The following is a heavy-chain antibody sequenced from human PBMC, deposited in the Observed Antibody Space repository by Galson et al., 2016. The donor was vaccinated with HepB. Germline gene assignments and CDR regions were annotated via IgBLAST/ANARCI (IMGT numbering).Heavy chain of an antibody. Sequence: SLRLSCAASGFAFGSHWMHWVRQVPGKGLVWVSRINSDGTISNYADSVKGRFTISRDNAKNTLYLEMNSLRAEDTAVYNCVRDHSVVPAAAYNWSDPWGQGTLVTVSS. J-gene: IGHJ5*02. V-gene: IGHV3-74*01. CDR2: INSDGTIS. CDR3: VRDHSVVPAAAYNWSDP. CDR1: GFAFGSHW. D-gene: IGHD2-21*02.